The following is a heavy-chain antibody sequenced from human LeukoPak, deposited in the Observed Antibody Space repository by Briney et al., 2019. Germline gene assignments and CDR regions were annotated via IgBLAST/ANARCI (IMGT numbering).Heavy chain of an antibody. CDR3: ARTPGIAVAGTYYFDY. Sequence: ASVKVSCKASGGTSSSYAISWVRQAPGQGLEWMGRIIPIFGTAKYAQKFQGRVTITTDESTSTAYMELSSLRSEDTAVYYRARTPGIAVAGTYYFDYWGQGTLVTVSS. D-gene: IGHD6-19*01. V-gene: IGHV1-69*05. CDR2: IIPIFGTA. CDR1: GGTSSSYA. J-gene: IGHJ4*02.